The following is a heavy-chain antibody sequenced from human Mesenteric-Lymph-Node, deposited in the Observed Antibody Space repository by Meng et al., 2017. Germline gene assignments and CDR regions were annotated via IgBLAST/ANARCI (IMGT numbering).Heavy chain of an antibody. CDR2: IYYTGST. CDR1: GGSISSGGFY. J-gene: IGHJ4*02. V-gene: IGHV4-30-4*08. Sequence: APVQRAGPGLVKPSQALSLTCPVSGGSISSGGFYWSWIRQHPGKGLEWIGYIYYTGSTYYNPSLKSRVTISMDTSKNQFSLRLSSVTAADTAVYYCARNYYFDYWGQGTLVTVSS. CDR3: ARNYYFDY.